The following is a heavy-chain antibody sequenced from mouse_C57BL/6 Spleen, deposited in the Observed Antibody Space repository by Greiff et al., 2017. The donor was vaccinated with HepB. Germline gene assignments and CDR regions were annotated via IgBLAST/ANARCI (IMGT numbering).Heavy chain of an antibody. CDR1: GFSFTTYA. D-gene: IGHD1-1*01. J-gene: IGHJ3*01. V-gene: IGHV10-1*01. Sequence: EVQLVESGGGLVQPKGSLKLSCAASGFSFTTYAMNWVRQAPGKGLEWVARIRSKSNNYATYYAESVKDRFTISRDDSESMLYLQMNNLKTEDTAMYYCVGHYYGSWGQGTLVTVSA. CDR3: VGHYYGS. CDR2: IRSKSNNYAT.